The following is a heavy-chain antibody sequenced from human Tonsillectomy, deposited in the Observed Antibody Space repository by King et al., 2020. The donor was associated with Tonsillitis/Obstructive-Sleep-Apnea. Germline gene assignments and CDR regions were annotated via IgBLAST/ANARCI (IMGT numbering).Heavy chain of an antibody. CDR3: AIRSEYCSSTSCYVDP. D-gene: IGHD2-2*01. CDR2: INHSGST. V-gene: IGHV4-34*01. J-gene: IGHJ5*02. CDR1: GGSFSGYY. Sequence: VQLQQWGAGLLKPSETLSLTCAVYGGSFSGYYLGWIRQPPGEGLEWIGEINHSGSTNYNPSLKGRVTISVDKSKNQFSLTLSSVTAADTAVYYCAIRSEYCSSTSCYVDPWGQGTLVTVSS.